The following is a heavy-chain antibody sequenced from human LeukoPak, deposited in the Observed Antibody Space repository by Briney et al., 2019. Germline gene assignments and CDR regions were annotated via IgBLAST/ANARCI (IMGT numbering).Heavy chain of an antibody. CDR3: ARGVGYCSSTSCYTTAFDI. CDR1: GGSISSGSYY. J-gene: IGHJ3*02. CDR2: IYTSGST. Sequence: SQNLSLTCTVSGGSISSGSYYWSWIRQPAGKGLEWIGRIYTSGSTNYNPSLKSRVTISVDTSKNQFSLKLSSVTAADTAVYYCARGVGYCSSTSCYTTAFDIWGQGTMVTVSS. V-gene: IGHV4-61*02. D-gene: IGHD2-2*02.